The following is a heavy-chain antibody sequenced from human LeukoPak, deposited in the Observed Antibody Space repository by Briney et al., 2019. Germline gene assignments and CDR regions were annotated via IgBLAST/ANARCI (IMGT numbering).Heavy chain of an antibody. CDR2: ISYEAKNT. CDR3: AKEGSMYTSTWYDH. J-gene: IGHJ5*02. Sequence: PGGSLRLSCVASRFTFNTYAVNWVRQAPGKGLQWVAVISYEAKNTYYADSVKGRFTISRDNSKNMLYLQMNSLRAEDTAVYYCAKEGSMYTSTWYDHWGQGTLVTVSS. CDR1: RFTFNTYA. V-gene: IGHV3-30*18. D-gene: IGHD5-12*01.